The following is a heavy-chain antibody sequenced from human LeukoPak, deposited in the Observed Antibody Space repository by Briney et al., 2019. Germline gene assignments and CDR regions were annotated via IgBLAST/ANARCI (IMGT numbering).Heavy chain of an antibody. V-gene: IGHV3-7*01. D-gene: IGHD3-3*01. J-gene: IGHJ4*02. CDR3: ARDRNTDFWSGYYTNYFDY. CDR1: GFTFSSYA. Sequence: GGSLRLSCAASGFTFSSYAMSWVRQAPGKGLEWVANIKQDGSEKYYVDSVKGRFTISRDNAKNSLYLQMNSLRAEDTAVYYCARDRNTDFWSGYYTNYFDYWGQGTLVTVSS. CDR2: IKQDGSEK.